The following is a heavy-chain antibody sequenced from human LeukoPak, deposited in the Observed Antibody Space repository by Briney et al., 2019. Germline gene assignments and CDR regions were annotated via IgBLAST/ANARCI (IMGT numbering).Heavy chain of an antibody. CDR2: ISSSSSTI. J-gene: IGHJ4*02. Sequence: PGGSLRLSCAASGLTFSSYSMNWVRQAPGKGLEWVSYISSSSSTIYYADSVKGRFTISRDNAKNSLYLQMNSLRDEDTAVYYCASLRFLEWLLNDYWGQGTLVTVSS. V-gene: IGHV3-48*02. CDR3: ASLRFLEWLLNDY. D-gene: IGHD3-3*01. CDR1: GLTFSSYS.